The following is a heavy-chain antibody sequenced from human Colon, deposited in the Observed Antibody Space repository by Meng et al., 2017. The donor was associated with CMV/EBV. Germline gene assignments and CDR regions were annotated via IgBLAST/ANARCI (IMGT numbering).Heavy chain of an antibody. CDR3: ARARWRGQQSFDS. Sequence: ACAFTFSSFVMHWVRQAPGKGLEWVAVISSDGNNPYYADSVKGRFTISRDNSKNTLALQMNSLRAEDTAMYYCARARWRGQQSFDSWGQGTLVTVSS. V-gene: IGHV3-30-3*01. CDR1: AFTFSSFV. D-gene: IGHD6-13*01. CDR2: ISSDGNNP. J-gene: IGHJ4*02.